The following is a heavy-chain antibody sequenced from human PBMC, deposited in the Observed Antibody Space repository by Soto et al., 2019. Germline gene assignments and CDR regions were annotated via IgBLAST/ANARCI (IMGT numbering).Heavy chain of an antibody. D-gene: IGHD5-12*01. V-gene: IGHV5-10-1*01. CDR1: GYSFTSYW. J-gene: IGHJ4*02. CDR3: AREEMATIPPLDY. CDR2: TDPSDSYT. Sequence: PGESLKISCKGSGYSFTSYWISWVRQMPGKGLEWMGRTDPSDSYTNYSPSFQGHVTISADKSISTAYLQWSSLKASDTAMYYCAREEMATIPPLDYWGQGTLVTVPQ.